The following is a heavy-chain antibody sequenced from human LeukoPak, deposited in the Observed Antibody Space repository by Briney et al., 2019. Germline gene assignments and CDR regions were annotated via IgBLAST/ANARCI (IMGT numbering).Heavy chain of an antibody. J-gene: IGHJ4*02. CDR3: ARSRGYCGGDCRLDY. D-gene: IGHD2-21*02. Sequence: SVKVSCKASGGTFSSYAISWVRQAPGQGLEWMGRIIPIFGTANYARKFQGRVTITTDESTSTAYMELSSLRSEDTAVYYCARSRGYCGGDCRLDYWGQGTPVTVSS. CDR2: IIPIFGTA. V-gene: IGHV1-69*05. CDR1: GGTFSSYA.